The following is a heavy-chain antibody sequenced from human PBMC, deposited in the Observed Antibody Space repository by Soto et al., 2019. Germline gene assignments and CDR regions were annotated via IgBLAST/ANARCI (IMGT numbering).Heavy chain of an antibody. V-gene: IGHV6-1*01. D-gene: IGHD4-17*01. CDR2: TYYRSKWYN. CDR3: ARDGTTWLEK. CDR1: GDSVSSNSAA. Sequence: PSHTVSITCAISGDSVSSNSAAWNWIRQSPSRGLEWLGRTYYRSKWYNDYAVSVKSRITVNPDTSKNQFSLQLKSVTPDDTAVYHCARDGTTWLEKWGQGTLVTVSS. J-gene: IGHJ4*02.